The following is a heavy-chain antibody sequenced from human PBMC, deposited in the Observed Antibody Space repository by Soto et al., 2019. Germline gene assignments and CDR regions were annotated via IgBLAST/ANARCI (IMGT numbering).Heavy chain of an antibody. CDR1: GYTFTTYD. Sequence: GASVKVSCKASGYTFTTYDFNWVRQAPGQGLEWMGWLNPKSGMTGSAQKFQGRVTMTRDSSISTVYMELSSLRSEDTAVYYCARDCISTSPVGNVIGYYYYGMDVWGQGTTVTVSS. CDR3: ARDCISTSPVGNVIGYYYYGMDV. D-gene: IGHD2-2*01. V-gene: IGHV1-8*01. J-gene: IGHJ6*02. CDR2: LNPKSGMT.